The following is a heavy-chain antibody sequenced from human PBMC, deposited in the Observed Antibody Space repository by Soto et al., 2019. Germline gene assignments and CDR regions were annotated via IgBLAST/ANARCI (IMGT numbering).Heavy chain of an antibody. Sequence: QVQLVQSGAEVKKPGASVKVSCKASGYTFTSYGISWVRQAPGQGLEWMGWSSTNNGNTKYAQKIQGRVTMMTDTSTSTAYMYLRSLRSDDTAVYYCVRDWKEGVGSAFYYWGQGTLVAASS. V-gene: IGHV1-18*01. J-gene: IGHJ4*02. D-gene: IGHD1-26*01. CDR1: GYTFTSYG. CDR2: SSTNNGNT. CDR3: VRDWKEGVGSAFYY.